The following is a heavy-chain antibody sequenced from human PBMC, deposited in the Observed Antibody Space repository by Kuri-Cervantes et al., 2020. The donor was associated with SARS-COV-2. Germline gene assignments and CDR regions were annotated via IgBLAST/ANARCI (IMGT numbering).Heavy chain of an antibody. Sequence: GESLKISCAASGFTFSSYAMSWVRQAPGKGLEWVSAISRSGGSTYYADSVKGRFTISRDNSKNTLYLQMNSLRAEDTAVYYCAKDYYYDSSGYPRVVVDYWGQGTLVTVSS. CDR1: GFTFSSYA. V-gene: IGHV3-23*01. CDR3: AKDYYYDSSGYPRVVVDY. D-gene: IGHD3-22*01. J-gene: IGHJ4*02. CDR2: ISRSGGST.